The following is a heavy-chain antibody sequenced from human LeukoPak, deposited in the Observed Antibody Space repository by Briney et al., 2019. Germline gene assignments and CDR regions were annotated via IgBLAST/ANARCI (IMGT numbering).Heavy chain of an antibody. Sequence: GGSLRLSCAASGFTFSSYWMHWVRQAPGKGLEWVSGINWNGGSTGYADSVKGRFTISRDNAKNSLYLQMNSLRAEDTALYYCARLRGVHNYYFDYWGQGTLVTVSS. D-gene: IGHD3-10*01. CDR1: GFTFSSYW. CDR2: INWNGGST. V-gene: IGHV3-20*04. J-gene: IGHJ4*02. CDR3: ARLRGVHNYYFDY.